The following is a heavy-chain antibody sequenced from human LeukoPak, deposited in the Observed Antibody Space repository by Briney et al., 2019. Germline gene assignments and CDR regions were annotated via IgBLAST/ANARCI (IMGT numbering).Heavy chain of an antibody. CDR3: ARNFYYDGSASPFDY. J-gene: IGHJ4*02. D-gene: IGHD3-22*01. CDR1: GFTFSNHA. Sequence: PGGSLRLSCAASGFTFSNHAMHWVRQAPGMGLEWVAVISYDGSNKYYAVSVKGRFTISRDNSKNMLYLQMNSLKAEDTAVYYCARNFYYDGSASPFDYWGQGTLVTVSS. CDR2: ISYDGSNK. V-gene: IGHV3-30-3*01.